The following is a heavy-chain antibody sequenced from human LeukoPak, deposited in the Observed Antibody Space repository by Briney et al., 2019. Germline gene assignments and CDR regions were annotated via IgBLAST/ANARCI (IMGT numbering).Heavy chain of an antibody. D-gene: IGHD4-11*01. Sequence: GGSQRLSCAASGFTFSSYWMSWVRLAPGKGLEWVGNIKGDGSEKWYVDSVKGRFTISRDNAQNSVYLQMNSLRAEDTALYYCARDEYRSRWLHPWGQGTLVTVTS. V-gene: IGHV3-7*01. J-gene: IGHJ5*02. CDR1: GFTFSSYW. CDR3: ARDEYRSRWLHP. CDR2: IKGDGSEK.